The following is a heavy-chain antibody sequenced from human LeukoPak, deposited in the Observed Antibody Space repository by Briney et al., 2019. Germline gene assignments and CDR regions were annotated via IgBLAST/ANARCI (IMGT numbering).Heavy chain of an antibody. Sequence: GGSLRLSCAASGFPFSSYSMNWVRQAPGQGLEWVSSISSSSSIIYYADSVKGRFTTSRDNAKNSLYLQMNSLRDEDTAVYYCARRYSSSAHALVYWGQGTPVTVSS. CDR1: GFPFSSYS. D-gene: IGHD6-6*01. J-gene: IGHJ4*02. CDR2: ISSSSSII. V-gene: IGHV3-48*02. CDR3: ARRYSSSAHALVY.